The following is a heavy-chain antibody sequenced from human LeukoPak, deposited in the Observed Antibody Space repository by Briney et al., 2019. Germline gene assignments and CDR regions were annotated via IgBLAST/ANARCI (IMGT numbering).Heavy chain of an antibody. J-gene: IGHJ6*04. CDR3: VWGSYNYYYYGMDV. V-gene: IGHV1-69*01. D-gene: IGHD3-16*01. Sequence: SVKVSRKASGGTFSSYAISWVRQAPGQGLEWMGGIIPIFGTANHAQKFQGRVTITADESTSTAYMELSSLRSEDTAVYYCVWGSYNYYYYGMDVWGKGTTVTVSS. CDR2: IIPIFGTA. CDR1: GGTFSSYA.